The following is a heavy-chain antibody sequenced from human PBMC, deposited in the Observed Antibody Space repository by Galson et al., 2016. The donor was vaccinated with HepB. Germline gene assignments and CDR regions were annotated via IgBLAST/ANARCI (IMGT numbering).Heavy chain of an antibody. Sequence: QSGAEVKKPGESLKISCKGSGYSFTSFWIAWVRQMPGKGLEWMGIIYPGGSDTRYSPSFQGQVTISADKSIDTAYLQWSSLKASDPAMYYCARSLYYDFWSGQKGWFDPWGQGTLVTVSS. D-gene: IGHD3-3*01. CDR1: GYSFTSFW. V-gene: IGHV5-51*01. J-gene: IGHJ5*02. CDR3: ARSLYYDFWSGQKGWFDP. CDR2: IYPGGSDT.